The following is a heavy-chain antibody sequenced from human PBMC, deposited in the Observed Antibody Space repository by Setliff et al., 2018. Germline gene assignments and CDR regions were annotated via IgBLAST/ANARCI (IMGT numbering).Heavy chain of an antibody. CDR3: ARLTGTDYYYYYMDV. CDR2: IDWDDDK. Sequence: SGPSGEPTQTLTLTCTFSGFSLSTSGMCVSWIRQPPGKALEWLARIDWDDDKYYSTSLKTRLTISKDTSKNQVVLTMTNMDPVDTATYYCARLTGTDYYYYYMDVWGKGTTVTVSS. CDR1: GFSLSTSGMC. D-gene: IGHD1-7*01. J-gene: IGHJ6*03. V-gene: IGHV2-70*11.